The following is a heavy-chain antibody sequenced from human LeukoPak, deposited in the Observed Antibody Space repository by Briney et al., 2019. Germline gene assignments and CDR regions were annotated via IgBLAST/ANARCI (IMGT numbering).Heavy chain of an antibody. CDR1: GGSFSSYY. D-gene: IGHD3-22*01. Sequence: SSETLSLTCAVYGGSFSSYYWGWIRQPPGKGLEWIGGIYYSGSTYYNPSLKSRVTISVDTSKNQFSLKLSSVTAADTAVYYCARTPIYYFDNSGYYNWGQGTLVTVSS. V-gene: IGHV4-34*01. J-gene: IGHJ4*02. CDR3: ARTPIYYFDNSGYYN. CDR2: IYYSGST.